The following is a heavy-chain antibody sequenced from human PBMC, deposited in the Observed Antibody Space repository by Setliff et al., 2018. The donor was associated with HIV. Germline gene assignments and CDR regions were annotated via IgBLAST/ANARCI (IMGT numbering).Heavy chain of an antibody. CDR3: AREGTYSGTYWVRRVASFDI. CDR2: VSHTGST. Sequence: SETLSLTCAVYGGSLSGYYWRWIRQPPGKGLERIGDVSHTGSTNYNPSLKSRITISADTPKNLFSLKLSSVTAADTAVYYCAREGTYSGTYWVRRVASFDIWDQGTMVTVSS. J-gene: IGHJ3*02. CDR1: GGSLSGYY. D-gene: IGHD1-26*01. V-gene: IGHV4-34*01.